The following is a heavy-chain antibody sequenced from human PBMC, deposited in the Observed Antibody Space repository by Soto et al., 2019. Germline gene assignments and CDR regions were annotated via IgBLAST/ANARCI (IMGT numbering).Heavy chain of an antibody. CDR1: GFSFNNYA. CDR2: ISGGGGDT. CDR3: AKFPEYSGYDGTYFDY. V-gene: IGHV3-23*01. D-gene: IGHD5-12*01. J-gene: IGHJ4*02. Sequence: GGSLRLSCAASGFSFNNYAMTWVRQAPGKGLEWVSTISGGGGDTYYADSVKGRFTVSRDNSKNTLYLQMNSLGADDTAVYFCAKFPEYSGYDGTYFDYWGQGTLVTVSS.